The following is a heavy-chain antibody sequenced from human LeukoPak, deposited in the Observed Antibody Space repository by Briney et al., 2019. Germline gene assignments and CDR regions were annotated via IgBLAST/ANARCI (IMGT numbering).Heavy chain of an antibody. D-gene: IGHD2-21*01. V-gene: IGHV4-4*07. CDR3: ARELLWAFAP. J-gene: IGHJ5*02. CDR2: IYTSGST. Sequence: NPSETLSLTCTVSGGSISSYYWSWIRQPAGKGLEWIGRIYTSGSTNYNPSLKSRVTMSVDTPKNQFSLKLTSVTAADTAVYYCARELLWAFAPWSQGTLVTVSS. CDR1: GGSISSYY.